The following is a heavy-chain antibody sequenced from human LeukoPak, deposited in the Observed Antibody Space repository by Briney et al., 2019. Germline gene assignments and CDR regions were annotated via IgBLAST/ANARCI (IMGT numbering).Heavy chain of an antibody. CDR2: ISSSSRYI. CDR3: ARDREEDYYMDV. CDR1: GFTFSAYD. J-gene: IGHJ6*03. V-gene: IGHV3-21*01. Sequence: GGSLRLSCVGSGFTFSAYDMQWVRQAPGKGREGVSSISSSSRYIYYADSVKGRFTIYKDNAKNSLYLQMSSLRAEDKAVYYCARDREEDYYMDVWGKGTTVTVSS.